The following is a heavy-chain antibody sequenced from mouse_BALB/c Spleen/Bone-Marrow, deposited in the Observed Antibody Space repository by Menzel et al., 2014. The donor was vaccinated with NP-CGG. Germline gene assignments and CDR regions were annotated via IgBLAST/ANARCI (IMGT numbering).Heavy chain of an antibody. CDR3: VLYTYYAMDY. CDR1: GYTFTNHH. J-gene: IGHJ4*01. D-gene: IGHD1-3*01. V-gene: IGHV1S45*01. Sequence: VQLKESGAELVRPGASVKISRKAFGYTFTNHHINWVKQRPGQGLDWIGYINPYNDYTSYNQKFKGKATLTVDKSSSTAYMELSSLTSEDSAVYYCVLYTYYAMDYWGQGTSVTVSS. CDR2: INPYNDYT.